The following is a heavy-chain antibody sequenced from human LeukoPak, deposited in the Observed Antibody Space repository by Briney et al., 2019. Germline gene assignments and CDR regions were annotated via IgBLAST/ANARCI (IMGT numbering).Heavy chain of an antibody. J-gene: IGHJ4*02. D-gene: IGHD1-7*01. CDR3: ARDQRDNWNYDFYFVY. V-gene: IGHV3-7*01. CDR2: IKQDGSEK. CDR1: GFTFSSYW. Sequence: GGSLRLSCAASGFTFSSYWMSWVRQAPGKGLEWVANIKQDGSEKYYVDSLKGRFTISRDNAKNSLYLQMNSLRAEDTAMYYCARDQRDNWNYDFYFVYWGQGTLVTVSS.